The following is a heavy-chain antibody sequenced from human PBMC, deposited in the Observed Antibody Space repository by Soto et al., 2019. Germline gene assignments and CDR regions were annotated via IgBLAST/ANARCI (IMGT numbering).Heavy chain of an antibody. D-gene: IGHD3-16*02. CDR2: IYPGDSDT. V-gene: IGHV5-51*01. CDR1: PYRFNTYC. Sequence: GESLKMSCEASPYRFNTYCIGWVRQRPGKGLEWIGMIYPGDSDTAYSPSFGGQVTLSVDKSIGTAYLEWNSLKASDSATYYSARQGSNRASVYYSMDVWGQETAFPTSS. J-gene: IGHJ6*02. CDR3: ARQGSNRASVYYSMDV.